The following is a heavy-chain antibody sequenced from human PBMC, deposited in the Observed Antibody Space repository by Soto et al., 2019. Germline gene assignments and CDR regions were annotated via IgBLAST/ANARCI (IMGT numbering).Heavy chain of an antibody. J-gene: IGHJ4*02. V-gene: IGHV3-21*01. Sequence: GGSLRLSCAASGFTFSSYSMNWVRQAPGKGLEWVSSISSSSSYIYYADSVKGRFTISRDNAKNSLYLQMNSLRAEDTAVYYCARDLYYYDSSGSPFDYWGQGTLVTVPS. CDR2: ISSSSSYI. CDR1: GFTFSSYS. CDR3: ARDLYYYDSSGSPFDY. D-gene: IGHD3-22*01.